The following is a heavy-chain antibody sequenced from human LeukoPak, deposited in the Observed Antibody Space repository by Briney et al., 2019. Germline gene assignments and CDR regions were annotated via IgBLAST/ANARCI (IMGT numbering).Heavy chain of an antibody. V-gene: IGHV3-30*02. D-gene: IGHD7-27*01. CDR2: IWYDGSNK. J-gene: IGHJ6*03. CDR3: AKRGAPPGAYYMDV. CDR1: GFTFSSYS. Sequence: GGSLRLSCAASGFTFSSYSMNWVRQAPGKGLEWVAFIWYDGSNKYYADSVKGRFTISRDNSKNTLYLQMNSLRAEDTAVYYCAKRGAPPGAYYMDVWGKGTTVTISS.